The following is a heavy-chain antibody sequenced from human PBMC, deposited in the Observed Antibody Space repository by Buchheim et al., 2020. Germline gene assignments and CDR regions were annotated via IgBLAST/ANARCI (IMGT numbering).Heavy chain of an antibody. D-gene: IGHD4-23*01. CDR2: ISYDGSNK. J-gene: IGHJ4*02. Sequence: QVQLVESGGGVVQPGRSLRLSCAASGFTFSSYAMHWVRQAPGKGLEWVAVISYDGSNKYYAASVKGRFTISRDHSKNTLYLQMNSLRAEDTAVYYCARDIYGGNSVDYWGQGTL. CDR3: ARDIYGGNSVDY. V-gene: IGHV3-30*04. CDR1: GFTFSSYA.